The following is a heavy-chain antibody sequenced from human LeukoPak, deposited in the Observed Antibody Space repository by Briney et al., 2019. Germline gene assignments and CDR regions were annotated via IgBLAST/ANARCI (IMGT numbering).Heavy chain of an antibody. V-gene: IGHV3-30*18. CDR2: ISCDGSNK. J-gene: IGHJ4*02. D-gene: IGHD2-2*01. Sequence: GGSLRLSCAASGFTFSNAWMHWVRQAPGKGLDWVAVISCDGSNKYYADSVKGRFTISRDNSKNTLYLQMNSLRAEDTAVYYCAKDMGPYCSSTSCYGIFDYWGQGTLVTVSS. CDR1: GFTFSNAW. CDR3: AKDMGPYCSSTSCYGIFDY.